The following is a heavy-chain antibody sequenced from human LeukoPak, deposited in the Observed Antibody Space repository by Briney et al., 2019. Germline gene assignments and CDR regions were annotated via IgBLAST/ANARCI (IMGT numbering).Heavy chain of an antibody. CDR3: ARGAAVAGRTDY. V-gene: IGHV4-38-2*02. Sequence: SETLSLTCTVSGYSISSGYYWGWIRQPPGKGLEWIGSIYHSGSTYYNPSLKSRVTISVDTSKNQFSLKLSSVTAADTAVYYCARGAAVAGRTDYWGQGTLVTVSS. J-gene: IGHJ4*02. CDR1: GYSISSGYY. CDR2: IYHSGST. D-gene: IGHD6-19*01.